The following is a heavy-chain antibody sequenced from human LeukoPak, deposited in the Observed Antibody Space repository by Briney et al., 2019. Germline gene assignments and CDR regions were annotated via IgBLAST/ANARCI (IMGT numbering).Heavy chain of an antibody. Sequence: GGSLRLSCAASGFTFSSYAMHWVRQAPGKGLEWVAVISYDGSNKYYADSVKGRFTISRDNSKNTLYLQMNSLRAEDTAVYYCAKRLTVVVQGAFDIWGQGTMVTVSS. CDR3: AKRLTVVVQGAFDI. D-gene: IGHD3-22*01. J-gene: IGHJ3*02. V-gene: IGHV3-30-3*02. CDR2: ISYDGSNK. CDR1: GFTFSSYA.